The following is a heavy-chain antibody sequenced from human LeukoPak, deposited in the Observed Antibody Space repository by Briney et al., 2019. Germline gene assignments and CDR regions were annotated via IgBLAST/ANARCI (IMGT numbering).Heavy chain of an antibody. CDR1: GGSISSGSYY. CDR3: ARVRRQLVLSYYYYYMDV. CDR2: IYTSGST. J-gene: IGHJ6*03. D-gene: IGHD6-13*01. Sequence: SETLSLTCTVSGGSISSGSYYWSWLRPPAGKVLEWIGRIYTSGSTNYNPSLKSRATISVDTSKNQFSLKLSSVTAADTAVYYCARVRRQLVLSYYYYYMDVWGKGTTVTVSS. V-gene: IGHV4-61*02.